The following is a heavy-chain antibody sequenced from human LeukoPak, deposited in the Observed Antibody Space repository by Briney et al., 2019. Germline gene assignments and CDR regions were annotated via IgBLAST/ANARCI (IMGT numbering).Heavy chain of an antibody. D-gene: IGHD2-8*01. J-gene: IGHJ6*03. CDR3: ARGVLMVYATVYYYYYYYMDV. CDR1: GGTFSSYA. V-gene: IGHV1-18*01. CDR2: ISAYKGNP. Sequence: GASVKVSCKASGGTFSSYAISWVRQAPGQGLEWMGWISAYKGNPNYAQKLQGRVTMTTDTSTSTAYMELRSLRSDDTAVYYCARGVLMVYATVYYYYYYYMDVWGKGTTVTVSS.